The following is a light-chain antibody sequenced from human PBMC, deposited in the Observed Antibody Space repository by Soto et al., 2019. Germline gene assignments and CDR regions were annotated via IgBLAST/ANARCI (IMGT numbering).Light chain of an antibody. CDR2: GAS. J-gene: IGKJ2*01. V-gene: IGKV3-20*01. Sequence: EIVLTQSPGTLSLSPGERATLSCRASQSVSNSYLAWYQQKPGQSPRLLIYGASSRATGIPDRFSGSGSGTDFALTISSLEPEDFAVYYCQQYGGSPIYTFGQGTKLEIK. CDR3: QQYGGSPIYT. CDR1: QSVSNSY.